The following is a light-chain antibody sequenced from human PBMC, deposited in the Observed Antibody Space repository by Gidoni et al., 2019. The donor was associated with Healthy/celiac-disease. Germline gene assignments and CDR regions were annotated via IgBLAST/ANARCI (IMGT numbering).Light chain of an antibody. CDR3: QQYGSSPLT. V-gene: IGKV3-20*01. Sequence: EIVLTQSPGTLSLSPGERATLSCRVSQKPGQAPRLLIYGASSRATGIPDRFSGSGSGTDFTLTISRLEPEDFAVYYCQQYGSSPLTFGGGTKVEIK. J-gene: IGKJ4*01. CDR1: Q. CDR2: GAS.